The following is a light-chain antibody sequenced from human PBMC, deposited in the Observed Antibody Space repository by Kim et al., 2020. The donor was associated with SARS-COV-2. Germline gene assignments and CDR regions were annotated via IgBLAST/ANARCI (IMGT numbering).Light chain of an antibody. J-gene: IGKJ4*01. CDR3: QQYGSAGA. CDR2: GA. V-gene: IGKV3-20*01. Sequence: LPLSPGERATLSCRASQSVSSSYLAWYQQKPGQAPRLLIYGACRATGIPDRFSGSGSGTDFTLTISRLEPEDFAVYYCQQYGSAGAFGGGTKLEI. CDR1: QSVSSSY.